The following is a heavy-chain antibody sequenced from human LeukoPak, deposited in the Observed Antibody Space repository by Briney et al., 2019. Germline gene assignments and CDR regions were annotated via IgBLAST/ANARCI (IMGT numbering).Heavy chain of an antibody. V-gene: IGHV1-18*01. D-gene: IGHD2-21*02. J-gene: IGHJ4*02. CDR3: ARAPGEASNIVVVTAIPDVFDY. CDR1: GYTFTSYG. CDR2: ISAYNGNT. Sequence: GASVKVSCKASGYTFTSYGISWVRQAPGQGLEWMGWISAYNGNTNYAQKFQGRVTMTTDKCTSTAYMELRSLRSDDTAVYYCARAPGEASNIVVVTAIPDVFDYWGQGTLVTVSS.